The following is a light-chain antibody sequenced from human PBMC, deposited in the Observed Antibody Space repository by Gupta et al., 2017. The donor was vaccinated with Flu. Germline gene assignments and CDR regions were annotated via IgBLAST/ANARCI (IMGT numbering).Light chain of an antibody. J-gene: IGKJ1*01. CDR3: QEEDSTPLT. V-gene: IGKV4-1*01. CDR1: QNVLYSSNNKNY. CDR2: WAS. Sequence: DIVMTQSPDSLAVSLGERATINCKSSQNVLYSSNNKNYLAWYQQKPGQPPKLLIYWASTRESGVPDRFSGSGSGTDFTLTIIILHAEDVAVSYFQEEDSTPLTFGQGTKLEIK.